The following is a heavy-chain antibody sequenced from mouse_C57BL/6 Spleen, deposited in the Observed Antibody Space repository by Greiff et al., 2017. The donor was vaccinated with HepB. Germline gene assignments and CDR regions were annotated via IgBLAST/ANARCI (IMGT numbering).Heavy chain of an antibody. Sequence: EVQRVESEGGLVQPGSSMKLSCTASGFTFSDYYMAWVRQVPEKGLEWVANINYDGSSTYYLDSLKSRFIISRDNAKNILYLQMSSLKSEDTATYYCARVGLYDGYYDYWGQGTTLTVSS. D-gene: IGHD2-3*01. V-gene: IGHV5-16*01. CDR3: ARVGLYDGYYDY. CDR2: INYDGSST. J-gene: IGHJ2*01. CDR1: GFTFSDYY.